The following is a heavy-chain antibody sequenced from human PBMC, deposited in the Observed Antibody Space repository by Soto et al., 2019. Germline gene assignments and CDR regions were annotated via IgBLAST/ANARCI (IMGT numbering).Heavy chain of an antibody. CDR2: IYYSGST. Sequence: SETLSLTCTVSGGSISSYYWSWIRQPPGKGLEWIGYIYYSGSTNYNPSLKGRVTISVDTSKNQFSLKLSSVTAADTAVYYCARDGGVSGPNWYFDLWGRGTLVTVSS. D-gene: IGHD3-16*01. J-gene: IGHJ2*01. CDR1: GGSISSYY. V-gene: IGHV4-59*01. CDR3: ARDGGVSGPNWYFDL.